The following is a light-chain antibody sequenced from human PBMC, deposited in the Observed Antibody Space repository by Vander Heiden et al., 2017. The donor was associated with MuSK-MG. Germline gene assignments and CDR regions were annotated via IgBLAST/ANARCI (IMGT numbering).Light chain of an antibody. CDR2: EVT. CDR3: SSYARSNTLV. CDR1: SSDIVTYKC. J-gene: IGLJ2*01. Sequence: SAPTQPPSASGPPGQSVTISCTGTSSDIVTYKCVPWYQQHSGTAPRLILYEVTKRPSGVPDRFSGSRSGNTASLTVSGLQAEDEADYYCSSYARSNTLVFGGGTTLAVL. V-gene: IGLV2-8*01.